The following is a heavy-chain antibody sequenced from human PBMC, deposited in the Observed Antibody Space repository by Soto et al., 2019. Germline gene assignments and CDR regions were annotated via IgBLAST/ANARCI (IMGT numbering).Heavy chain of an antibody. D-gene: IGHD2-2*01. Sequence: PGGSLRLSCAASGFTFSSYAMSCVRQAPGKGLQWVSAITDSGGSTDYADSVKGRFTISRDNSKNTLYLQMNSLRAEYRVLYYCAKEGGPYCSSTKCRPNYDNWCQEALLTVSS. CDR3: AKEGGPYCSSTKCRPNYDN. CDR1: GFTFSSYA. J-gene: IGHJ4*02. CDR2: ITDSGGST. V-gene: IGHV3-23*01.